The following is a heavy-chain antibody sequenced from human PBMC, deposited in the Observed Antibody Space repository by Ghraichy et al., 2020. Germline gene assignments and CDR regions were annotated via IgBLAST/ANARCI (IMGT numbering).Heavy chain of an antibody. CDR3: AKDQAIFEKYHHYGMDV. Sequence: GGSLRLSCAASGFVFGAYTMTWVRQAPGKGLEWVSAISGSGGSTYYADSVKGRVTISRDTSKNTLYLQMHTLRAEDTAVYYCAKDQAIFEKYHHYGMDVWGQGTTVTVSS. V-gene: IGHV3-23*01. CDR2: ISGSGGST. D-gene: IGHD3-3*01. CDR1: GFVFGAYT. J-gene: IGHJ6*02.